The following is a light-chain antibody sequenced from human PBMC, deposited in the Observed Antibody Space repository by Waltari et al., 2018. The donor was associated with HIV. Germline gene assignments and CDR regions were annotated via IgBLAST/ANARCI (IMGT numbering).Light chain of an antibody. CDR2: DAS. Sequence: EIMLAQSPVTLSLSPGERANLSCRASQSVSSYLAWYQQKPGQAPRPLIYDASNRATGIPARFSGSGSGTDFTLTISSLEPEDFAVYYCQQRSNWPPGLTFGGGTKVEIK. CDR3: QQRSNWPPGLT. J-gene: IGKJ4*01. V-gene: IGKV3-11*01. CDR1: QSVSSY.